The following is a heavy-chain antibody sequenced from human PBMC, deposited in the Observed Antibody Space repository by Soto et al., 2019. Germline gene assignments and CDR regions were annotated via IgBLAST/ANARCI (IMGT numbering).Heavy chain of an antibody. Sequence: EVQLVESGGGLVKPGGSLRLSCAASGFTFSNAWMSWVRQAPGKGLEWVGRIKSKTDGGTTDYAAPVKGRFTISRDDSKNTLYLQMNSLKTEDTAVYYCTTDPGIKLWLVNYYYYMDVWGKGTTVTVSS. CDR2: IKSKTDGGTT. CDR3: TTDPGIKLWLVNYYYYMDV. CDR1: GFTFSNAW. D-gene: IGHD5-18*01. V-gene: IGHV3-15*01. J-gene: IGHJ6*03.